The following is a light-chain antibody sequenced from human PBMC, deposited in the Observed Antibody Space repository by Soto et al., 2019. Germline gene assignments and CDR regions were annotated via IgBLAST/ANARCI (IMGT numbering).Light chain of an antibody. CDR2: SNN. Sequence: QSVLTQPPSASGTPGQRVIISCSGSSSNFGGNTANWYQQFPGTAPKVLIYSNNQRPSGVPDRFSGSKSCTSASLAISGLPSEDEAYYYCAAWDDSLNGWVFGGGTKLTVL. CDR3: AAWDDSLNGWV. J-gene: IGLJ3*02. CDR1: SSNFGGNT. V-gene: IGLV1-44*01.